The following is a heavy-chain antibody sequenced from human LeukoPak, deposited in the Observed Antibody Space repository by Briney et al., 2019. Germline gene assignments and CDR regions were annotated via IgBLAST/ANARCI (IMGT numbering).Heavy chain of an antibody. CDR1: GGSISSYY. CDR3: ARGSSLGWELPFDY. J-gene: IGHJ4*02. D-gene: IGHD1-26*01. Sequence: SETLSLTCTVSGGSISSYYWSWIRQPPGKGLEWIGYTHDSGSTNYNPSLKSRLTISVDTSKNQFSLKLSSVTAADTAVYYCARGSSLGWELPFDYWGQGTLVTVSS. V-gene: IGHV4-59*01. CDR2: THDSGST.